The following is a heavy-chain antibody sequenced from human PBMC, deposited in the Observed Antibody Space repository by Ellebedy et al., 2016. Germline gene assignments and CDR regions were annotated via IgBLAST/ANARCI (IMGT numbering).Heavy chain of an antibody. Sequence: GGSLRLSCAASGFTFSNYYMHWVRQAPGKGLVWVSHLSGDGSTARYAASVKGRFTISRDNAKNTLYLQMNSLRAEDMAVYYCARGIIGVPGTGDYWGQGTLVTVS. D-gene: IGHD6-19*01. CDR1: GFTFSNYY. V-gene: IGHV3-74*01. CDR2: LSGDGSTA. J-gene: IGHJ4*02. CDR3: ARGIIGVPGTGDY.